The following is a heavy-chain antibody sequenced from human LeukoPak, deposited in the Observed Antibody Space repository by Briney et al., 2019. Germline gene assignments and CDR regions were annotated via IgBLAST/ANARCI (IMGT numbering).Heavy chain of an antibody. CDR3: TRVIVAVPGYFDYFDF. CDR2: INEDGSNK. CDR1: GFRFSNHY. J-gene: IGHJ4*02. D-gene: IGHD6-19*01. Sequence: GGSLRLSCTASGFRFSNHYMRWIRQAPGKGLGWVANINEDGSNKWHLGSVKGRFTVSRDNARNSLYLQMSSLRVEDTAVYYCTRVIVAVPGYFDYFDFWGQGVLVTVSS. V-gene: IGHV3-7*01.